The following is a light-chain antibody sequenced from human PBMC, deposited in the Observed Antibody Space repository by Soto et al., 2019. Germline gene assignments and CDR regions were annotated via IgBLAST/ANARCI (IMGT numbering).Light chain of an antibody. Sequence: QSVLTQPPSVSGAQGQRVTIPCTGSNSNIGAGYDVHWYQQLPGTAPKLLIYSDTNRPSGVPDRFSGSKSGTSASLAITGLQAEDEADYYCQSYDSSLRDVFGTGTKLTVL. V-gene: IGLV1-40*01. CDR3: QSYDSSLRDV. CDR2: SDT. CDR1: NSNIGAGYD. J-gene: IGLJ1*01.